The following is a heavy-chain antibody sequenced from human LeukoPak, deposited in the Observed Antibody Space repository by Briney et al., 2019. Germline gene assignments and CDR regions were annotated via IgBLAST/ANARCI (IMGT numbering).Heavy chain of an antibody. J-gene: IGHJ6*02. CDR1: GYTFTSYD. CDR2: MSPNSGDT. CDR3: ARERVDYSNNERDYYYGMDV. Sequence: ASVKVSCKASGYTFTSYDFNWVRQATGQRPEWMGWMSPNSGDTGYAQKFQDRVTMTRNTSISTAYMELSSLRSDDTAVYYCARERVDYSNNERDYYYGMDVWGQGTTVTVSS. D-gene: IGHD4-11*01. V-gene: IGHV1-8*01.